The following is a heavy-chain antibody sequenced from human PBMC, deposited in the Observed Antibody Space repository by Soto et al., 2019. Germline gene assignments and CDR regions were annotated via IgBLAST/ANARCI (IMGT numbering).Heavy chain of an antibody. V-gene: IGHV4-34*01. CDR1: GGSFTYYY. CDR3: ARLPPGRRPNWFDP. J-gene: IGHJ5*02. Sequence: QVLLQQWGAGLLNSSATLSLTCAVYGGSFTYYYWAWIRQPPGKGLAWIGEINDSGTTIYNPSLKSRVTISLDTSKNQFSLKRIAATAADTAVYYWARLPPGRRPNWFDPWGRGTLVPGSS. CDR2: INDSGTT.